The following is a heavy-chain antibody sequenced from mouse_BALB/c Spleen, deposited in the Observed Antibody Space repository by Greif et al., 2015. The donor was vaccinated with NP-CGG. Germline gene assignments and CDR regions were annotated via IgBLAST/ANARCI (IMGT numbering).Heavy chain of an antibody. J-gene: IGHJ2*01. V-gene: IGHV1-69*02. Sequence: VQVVESGAELVRPGASVKLSCKASGYTFTSYWINWVKQRPGQGLEWIGNIYPSDSYTNYNQKFKDKATLTVDKSSNTTYIQLISPISKYSAVYYCTTLSYYDPSYFDYCYQVTTLTFSS. CDR2: IYPSDSYT. CDR1: GYTFTSYW. D-gene: IGHD2-4*01. CDR3: TTLSYYDPSYFDY.